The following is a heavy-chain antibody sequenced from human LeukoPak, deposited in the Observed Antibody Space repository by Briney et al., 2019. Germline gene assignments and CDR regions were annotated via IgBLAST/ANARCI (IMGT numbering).Heavy chain of an antibody. D-gene: IGHD1-14*01. CDR3: AREVSGAHYYYYGMDV. CDR1: GFTSSSYG. J-gene: IGHJ6*02. Sequence: GGPLRLSCAASGFTSSSYGMNWVRQAPGKGLEWVSYISSSSSNIYYADSVKGRFTISRDNAKNSPHLQMNSLRAEDTAVYYCAREVSGAHYYYYGMDVWGQGTTVTVSS. CDR2: ISSSSSNI. V-gene: IGHV3-48*01.